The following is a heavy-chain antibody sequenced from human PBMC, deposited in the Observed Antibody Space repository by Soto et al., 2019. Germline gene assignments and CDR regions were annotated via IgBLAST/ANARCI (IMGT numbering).Heavy chain of an antibody. V-gene: IGHV3-33*01. CDR1: GFTFSGHA. J-gene: IGHJ6*02. Sequence: QVQLVESGGGVAQPGRSLRLSCTVSGFTFSGHAMHWVRQAPGKGLEWVTQIWYDGSNKYYAESVKGRFTISRDNSKNTXYLQXXXXXXXXTAVYXCAXXXXGXAPYALDVWGQGTSVTVSS. CDR2: IWYDGSNK. CDR3: AXXXXGXAPYALDV.